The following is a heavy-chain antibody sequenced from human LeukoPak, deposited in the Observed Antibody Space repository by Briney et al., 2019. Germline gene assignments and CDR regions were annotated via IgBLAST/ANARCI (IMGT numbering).Heavy chain of an antibody. CDR2: ISYDESDK. Sequence: GRSLRLSCVASGFTFSNYGMHWVRQAPGKGLEWVAVISYDESDKYYTDSVKGRFTISRDNSKNTLYLQMNSLRAEDTAVYYCARDRSHGSSSMDYWGQGTLVTVSS. CDR3: ARDRSHGSSSMDY. J-gene: IGHJ4*02. V-gene: IGHV3-30*03. CDR1: GFTFSNYG. D-gene: IGHD6-6*01.